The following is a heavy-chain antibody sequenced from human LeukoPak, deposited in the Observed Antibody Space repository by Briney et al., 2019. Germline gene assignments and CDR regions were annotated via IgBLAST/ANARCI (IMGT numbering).Heavy chain of an antibody. CDR3: AKDYSSSLTNWFDP. CDR2: IKQDGSEK. J-gene: IGHJ5*02. CDR1: GFTFSSYW. D-gene: IGHD6-6*01. V-gene: IGHV3-7*03. Sequence: PGGSLRLSCAASGFTFSSYWMSWVRQAPGKGLEWVANIKQDGSEKYYVDSVKGRFTISRDNAKNSLYLQMNSLRAEDTAVYYCAKDYSSSLTNWFDPWGQGTLVTVSS.